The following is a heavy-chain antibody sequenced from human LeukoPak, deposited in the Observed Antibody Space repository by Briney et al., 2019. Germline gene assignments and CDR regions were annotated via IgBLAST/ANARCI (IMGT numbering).Heavy chain of an antibody. Sequence: GGSLRLSCAASGFTFSSYAMSWVRQAPGKGLEWVSGISGSGGSTYYADSVKGRFTISRDNSKNTLYLQMNGLRAEDTAVFYCAKDQSSSWYTKTDYWGQGTLVTVSS. D-gene: IGHD6-13*01. CDR2: ISGSGGST. V-gene: IGHV3-23*01. CDR1: GFTFSSYA. CDR3: AKDQSSSWYTKTDY. J-gene: IGHJ4*02.